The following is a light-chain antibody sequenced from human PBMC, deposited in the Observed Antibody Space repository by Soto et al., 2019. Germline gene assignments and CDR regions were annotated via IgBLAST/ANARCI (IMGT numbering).Light chain of an antibody. V-gene: IGKV3-15*01. CDR1: QSVSSN. CDR3: QQDPSVTLWT. J-gene: IGKJ1*01. CDR2: GAS. Sequence: EIVMTQSPATLSVSPGERATLSCRASQSVSSNLAWYQQKPGQAPRLLIYGASTRATGIPARFSGSGSGTESTPPPICVQSQAVAVDSGQQDPSVTLWTFGQGTKVDIK.